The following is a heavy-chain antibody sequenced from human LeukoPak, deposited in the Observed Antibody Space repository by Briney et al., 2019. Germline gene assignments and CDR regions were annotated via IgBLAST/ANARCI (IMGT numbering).Heavy chain of an antibody. CDR1: GFTFSSYA. CDR2: ISGSGGST. D-gene: IGHD6-19*01. CDR3: AKGYRYSSGWYEFYYFDY. Sequence: GSLRLSCAASGFTFSSYAMSWVRQAPGKGLEWVSAISGSGGSTYYADSVKGRFTISRDNSKNTLYLQMNSLRAEDTAVYYCAKGYRYSSGWYEFYYFDYWGQGTLVTVSS. V-gene: IGHV3-23*01. J-gene: IGHJ4*02.